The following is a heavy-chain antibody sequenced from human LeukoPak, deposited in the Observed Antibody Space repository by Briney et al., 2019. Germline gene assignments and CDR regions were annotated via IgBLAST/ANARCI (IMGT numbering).Heavy chain of an antibody. Sequence: WGSLRLSCAASGFTFSSYGMHWVRQAPGKGLEWVAVISYDGSNKYYADSVKGRFTISRDNSKNTLYLQMNSLRAEDTAVYYCAKPGGAGYYNIAHFDYWGQGTLVTVSS. V-gene: IGHV3-30*18. D-gene: IGHD3-9*01. J-gene: IGHJ4*02. CDR3: AKPGGAGYYNIAHFDY. CDR1: GFTFSSYG. CDR2: ISYDGSNK.